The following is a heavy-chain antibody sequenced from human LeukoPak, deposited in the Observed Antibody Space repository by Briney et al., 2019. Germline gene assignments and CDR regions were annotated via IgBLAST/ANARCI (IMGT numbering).Heavy chain of an antibody. V-gene: IGHV3-48*01. CDR2: ISSSRSTI. CDR3: ARRAKIRSADY. J-gene: IGHJ4*02. Sequence: GGSLRLACAASGFTFSSYSMNWVRQAPGKGLEWVSYISSSRSTIYYADSVKGRFTISRDNAKNSLYLQMNSLRAEDTAVYYCARRAKIRSADYWGQGTLVTVSS. D-gene: IGHD3-3*01. CDR1: GFTFSSYS.